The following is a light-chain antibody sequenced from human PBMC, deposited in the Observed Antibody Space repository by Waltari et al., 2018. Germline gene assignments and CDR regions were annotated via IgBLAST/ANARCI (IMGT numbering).Light chain of an antibody. Sequence: QSALTQPASVSGSPGQSLHSSRTGTLRDVGGSKYVSWYQQHPGDVPRLLIYDVVKRPSGVSSRFSGSKSDNTARLTISGLQAADEAHYYCSSFTSSSSFVFGSGTKVTV. CDR1: LRDVGGSKY. V-gene: IGLV2-14*03. CDR2: DVV. J-gene: IGLJ1*01. CDR3: SSFTSSSSFV.